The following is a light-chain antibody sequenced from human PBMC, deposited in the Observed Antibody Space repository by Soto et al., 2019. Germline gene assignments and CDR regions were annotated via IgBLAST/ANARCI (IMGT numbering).Light chain of an antibody. J-gene: IGLJ2*01. Sequence: QSALTQPPSASGSPGQSVTISCTGTSRDVGGYNYVSWDQQHPGKAPKLMIYEVSKRPSGVPDRFSGSKSGNTASLTVSGLQAEDEADYYCSSYAGSNIGVFGGGTKLTVL. V-gene: IGLV2-8*01. CDR2: EVS. CDR1: SRDVGGYNY. CDR3: SSYAGSNIGV.